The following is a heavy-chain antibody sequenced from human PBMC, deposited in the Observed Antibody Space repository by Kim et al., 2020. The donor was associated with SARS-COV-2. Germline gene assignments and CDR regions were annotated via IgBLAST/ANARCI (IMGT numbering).Heavy chain of an antibody. CDR1: GFTFSSYA. CDR2: ISGSGGST. J-gene: IGHJ4*02. Sequence: GGSLRLSCAASGFTFSSYAMSWVRQAPGKGLEWVSHISGSGGSTYYADSVKGRFTISRDNSKNTLYLQMNSLRAEDTAVYYCAKDQDQWLGARISAFWDYWGQGTLVTVSS. V-gene: IGHV3-23*01. D-gene: IGHD6-19*01. CDR3: AKDQDQWLGARISAFWDY.